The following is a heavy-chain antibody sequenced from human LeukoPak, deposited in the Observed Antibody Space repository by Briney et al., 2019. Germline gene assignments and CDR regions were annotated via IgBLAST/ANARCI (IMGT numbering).Heavy chain of an antibody. CDR3: ARALVGAATLSY. CDR2: TYPGDSDT. Sequence: GESLKISCKGSGYSFTTYWIAWVRQMPAKGLEWMGVTYPGDSDTRYSPSFQGQVTLSADKSISTAYLQWSSLKASDTAIYYCARALVGAATLSYWGQGTLVTVSS. V-gene: IGHV5-51*01. CDR1: GYSFTTYW. D-gene: IGHD1-26*01. J-gene: IGHJ4*02.